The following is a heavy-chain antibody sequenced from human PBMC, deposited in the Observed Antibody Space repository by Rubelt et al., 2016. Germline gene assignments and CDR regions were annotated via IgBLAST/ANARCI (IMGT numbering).Heavy chain of an antibody. CDR3: ARVSLGATMTMDV. V-gene: IGHV4-38-2*02. CDR1: HYSTASGYY. CDR2: IYHSGST. Sequence: QVQLQESGPGLVRPSETLSLTCTASHYSTASGYYWGWIRQPPGKGLEWIGNIYHSGSTSYNASLKGRVSISADTSKKQLSLKLTSVTAADTALYYCARVSLGATMTMDVWGQGTTVTVSS. D-gene: IGHD5-24*01. J-gene: IGHJ6*02.